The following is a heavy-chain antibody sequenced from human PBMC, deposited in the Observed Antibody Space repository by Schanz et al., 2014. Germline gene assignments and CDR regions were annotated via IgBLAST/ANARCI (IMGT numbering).Heavy chain of an antibody. D-gene: IGHD3-10*01. CDR2: IRSSSTPI. Sequence: EVQLAESGGGLVQPGGSLRLSCASSGFSFTTYAMSWVRQAPGKGPEWVSYIRSSSTPIYYADSVKGRFTMSRDNSKNTLYLQMNSLRPEDTAVYYCARGGFGEVSYFDYWGQGTLVTVSS. CDR3: ARGGFGEVSYFDY. J-gene: IGHJ4*02. CDR1: GFSFTTYA. V-gene: IGHV3-48*01.